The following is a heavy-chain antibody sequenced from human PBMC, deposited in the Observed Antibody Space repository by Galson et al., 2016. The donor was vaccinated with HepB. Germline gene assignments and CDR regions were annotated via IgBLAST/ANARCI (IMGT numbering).Heavy chain of an antibody. CDR2: LSYDGHTK. CDR1: GFTFSSYA. Sequence: SLRLSCAASGFTFSSYAMHWVRQAPGKGLEWVAVLSYDGHTKFYADSVKGRFTSSRDNSKNTVDLQMNSLTADDTALYYCARDVQQGYYGSGTAVDYWGQGTLVTFSS. D-gene: IGHD3-10*01. CDR3: ARDVQQGYYGSGTAVDY. V-gene: IGHV3-30*04. J-gene: IGHJ4*02.